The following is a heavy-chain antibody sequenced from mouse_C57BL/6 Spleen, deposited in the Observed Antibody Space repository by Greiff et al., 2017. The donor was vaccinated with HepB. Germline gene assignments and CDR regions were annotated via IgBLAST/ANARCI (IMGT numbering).Heavy chain of an antibody. CDR2: IYPGDGDT. D-gene: IGHD3-2*02. V-gene: IGHV1-82*01. CDR1: GYAFSSSW. J-gene: IGHJ3*01. Sequence: QVQLKESGPELVKPGASVKISCKASGYAFSSSWMNWVKQRPGKGLEWIGRIYPGDGDTNYNGKFKGKATLTADKSSSTAYMQLSSLTSEDSAVYFCASVDSSGPWFAYWGQGTLVTVSA. CDR3: ASVDSSGPWFAY.